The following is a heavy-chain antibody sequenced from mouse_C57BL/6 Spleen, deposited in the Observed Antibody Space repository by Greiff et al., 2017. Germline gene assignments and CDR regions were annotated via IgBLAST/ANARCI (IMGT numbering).Heavy chain of an antibody. D-gene: IGHD1-1*01. CDR2: IDPETGGT. V-gene: IGHV1-15*01. Sequence: VQLQQSGAELVRPGASVTLSCKASGYTFTDYEMHWVKQTPVHGLEWIGAIDPETGGTAYNQKFKGKAILTADKSSSTAYMELRSLTSEDSAVYYCTRLDYGSSSFAYWGQGTLVTVSA. J-gene: IGHJ3*01. CDR3: TRLDYGSSSFAY. CDR1: GYTFTDYE.